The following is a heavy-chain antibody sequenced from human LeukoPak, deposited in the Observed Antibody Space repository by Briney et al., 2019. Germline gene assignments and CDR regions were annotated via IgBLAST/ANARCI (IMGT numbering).Heavy chain of an antibody. CDR3: ARDTNGITGTKDMDV. D-gene: IGHD1-7*01. CDR1: GYTFTSYG. V-gene: IGHV1-18*01. Sequence: ASVKVSCKASGYTFTSYGISWVRQAPGQGLEWMGWISAYNGNTNYAQKLQGRVTMTTDTSTSTAYMELGSLRSDDTAVYYCARDTNGITGTKDMDVWGKGTTVTVSS. J-gene: IGHJ6*03. CDR2: ISAYNGNT.